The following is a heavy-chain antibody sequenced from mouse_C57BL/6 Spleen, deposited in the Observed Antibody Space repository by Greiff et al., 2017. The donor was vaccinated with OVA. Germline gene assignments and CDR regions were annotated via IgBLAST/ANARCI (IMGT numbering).Heavy chain of an antibody. V-gene: IGHV5-9-1*02. CDR1: GFTFSSYA. J-gene: IGHJ4*01. Sequence: EVQLVESGEGLVKPGGSLKLSCAASGFTFSSYAMSWVRQTPEKRLEWVAYISSGGDYIYYADTVKGRFTISRDNARNTLYLQMSSLKSEDTAMYYCTRGGVTTGTPYAMDYWGQGTSVTVSS. CDR2: ISSGGDYI. D-gene: IGHD2-2*01. CDR3: TRGGVTTGTPYAMDY.